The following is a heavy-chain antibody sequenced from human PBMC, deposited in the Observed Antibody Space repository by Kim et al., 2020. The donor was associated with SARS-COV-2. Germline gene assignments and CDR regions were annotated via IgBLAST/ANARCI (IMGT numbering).Heavy chain of an antibody. CDR1: GFTFSNFG. V-gene: IGHV3-30*18. CDR3: AKEDYFDSIYGMDV. Sequence: GGSLRLSCAASGFTFSNFGMHWVRQAPGKGLEWVAGISYDGSNKYYADSVKGRFTISRDNAKNTLYLQMNSLRAEDTAVYYCAKEDYFDSIYGMDVWGQGPAVTVS. CDR2: ISYDGSNK. J-gene: IGHJ6*02. D-gene: IGHD3-22*01.